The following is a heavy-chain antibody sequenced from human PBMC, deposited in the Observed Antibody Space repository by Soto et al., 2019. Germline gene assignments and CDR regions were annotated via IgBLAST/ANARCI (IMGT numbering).Heavy chain of an antibody. D-gene: IGHD7-27*01. CDR1: GFTFSDYY. J-gene: IGHJ6*02. CDR3: ASDISPNFLGLDV. CDR2: SRNKANSYTK. Sequence: EVQLVESGGGLVQPGWSRRLSCAASGFTFSDYYMNWVRQAPGKVVAWAGRSRNKANSYTKEYSASVIGRFTISKDDSKNPLYLNMNSLRAEDTAVYYCASDISPNFLGLDVWGQGTTVTVSS. V-gene: IGHV3-72*01.